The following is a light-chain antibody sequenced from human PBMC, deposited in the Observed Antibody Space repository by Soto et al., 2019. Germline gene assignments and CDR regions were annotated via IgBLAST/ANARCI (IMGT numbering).Light chain of an antibody. V-gene: IGKV3-11*01. Sequence: EIVLTQSPATLSLSPGERATLSCGASQSVSSYLAWYQQKPGQAPRLLIYDASNRATGIPARFSGSGSGTDFTLTISGLEPEDFAVYYCQQRSNWPPITFGQGTRLEIK. CDR1: QSVSSY. J-gene: IGKJ5*01. CDR3: QQRSNWPPIT. CDR2: DAS.